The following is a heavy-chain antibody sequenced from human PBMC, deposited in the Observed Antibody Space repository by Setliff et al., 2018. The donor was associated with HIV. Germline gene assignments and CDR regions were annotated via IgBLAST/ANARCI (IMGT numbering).Heavy chain of an antibody. J-gene: IGHJ4*02. CDR1: GGSISRYY. Sequence: PSETLSLTCTVSGGSISRYYWSWIRQPPGKGLEWIGYIYYSGSTNYNPSLKSRVTISVDTSMNQISLKLNSVTAADTAVYYCVRELGRKVDYWGQGALVTVSS. CDR2: IYYSGST. V-gene: IGHV4-59*01. CDR3: VRELGRKVDY.